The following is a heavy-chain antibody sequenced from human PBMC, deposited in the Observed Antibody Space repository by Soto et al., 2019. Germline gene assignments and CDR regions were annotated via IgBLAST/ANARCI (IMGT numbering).Heavy chain of an antibody. J-gene: IGHJ6*02. CDR3: ARSSGTYPPSRYYYGLDV. CDR1: GYTFTRYG. CDR2: ISAHNGDT. D-gene: IGHD1-26*01. Sequence: GSVKVSCKAAGYTFTRYGFSWVRQAPGQGVEWMGWISAHNGDTIYAQKFQDRITMTTDTSTNTAYLELRSLKSGDTAVFYCARSSGTYPPSRYYYGLDVWGQGTTVTVSS. V-gene: IGHV1-18*01.